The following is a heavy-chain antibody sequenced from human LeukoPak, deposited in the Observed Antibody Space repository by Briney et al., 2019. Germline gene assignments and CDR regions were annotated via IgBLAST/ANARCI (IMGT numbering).Heavy chain of an antibody. D-gene: IGHD3/OR15-3a*01. J-gene: IGHJ4*02. Sequence: GGSLRLSCAASGFTVSSNYMSWVRQAPGKGLEWVSVIYSGGSTYYADSVKGRFTISRDNSKNTLYLQMNSLRAEDTAVYYCARDDALTWTTNYWGQGTLVTVSS. CDR1: GFTVSSNY. CDR3: ARDDALTWTTNY. CDR2: IYSGGST. V-gene: IGHV3-66*01.